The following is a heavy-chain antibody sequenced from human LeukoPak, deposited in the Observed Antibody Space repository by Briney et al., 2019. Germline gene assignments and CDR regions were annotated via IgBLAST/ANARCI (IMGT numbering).Heavy chain of an antibody. CDR3: ATAGSYRSDY. D-gene: IGHD1-26*01. V-gene: IGHV3-74*01. CDR2: MNSDGSST. Sequence: PGGSLRLSCAASGFTFSTYWMHWLRQAPGKGLVWVSRMNSDGSSTNYADSVKGRFSISRDNAKNTLYLQMNSLRAEDTAVYYCATAGSYRSDYWGQGTLVTVSS. J-gene: IGHJ4*02. CDR1: GFTFSTYW.